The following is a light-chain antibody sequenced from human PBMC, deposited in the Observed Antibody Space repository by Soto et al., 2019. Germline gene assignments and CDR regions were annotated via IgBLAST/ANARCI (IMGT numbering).Light chain of an antibody. J-gene: IGKJ1*01. V-gene: IGKV3-11*01. CDR2: DAS. Sequence: EIVLTQSPATLSLSPGERATLSCRASQSVSSYLAWYQQKPGQAPRLLIYDASNRATGIPARFSGSGSGTDFTLTISSLQAADVAVYYCQQYYTAPRWTFGQGTKVDIK. CDR3: QQYYTAPRWT. CDR1: QSVSSY.